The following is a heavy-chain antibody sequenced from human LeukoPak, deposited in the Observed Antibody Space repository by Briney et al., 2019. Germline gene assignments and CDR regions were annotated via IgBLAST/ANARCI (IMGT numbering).Heavy chain of an antibody. D-gene: IGHD3-3*01. CDR1: DGYISSSSYY. Sequence: SETLSLTCTVSDGYISSSSYYWDWIRQPPGKGLEYIGSIYFSGSTYYNPSLKSRVTISVDTSKNQFSLKLSSVTAADTAVYYCARSGYPGRMCDYWGQGTLATVSS. CDR3: ARSGYPGRMCDY. V-gene: IGHV4-39*07. CDR2: IYFSGST. J-gene: IGHJ4*02.